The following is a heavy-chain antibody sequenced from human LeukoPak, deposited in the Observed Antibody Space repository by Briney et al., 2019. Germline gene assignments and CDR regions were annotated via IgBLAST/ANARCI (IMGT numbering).Heavy chain of an antibody. CDR1: GFTFSSYA. CDR3: ARGTMFPYYFDY. V-gene: IGHV3-30*04. Sequence: GGSLRLSCAASGFTFSSYAMHWVRQAPGKGLEWVAVISYDGSNKHYADSVKGRFTISRDNAKNSLYLQMNSLRAEDTAVYYCARGTMFPYYFDYWGQGTLVTVSS. J-gene: IGHJ4*02. CDR2: ISYDGSNK. D-gene: IGHD3-10*02.